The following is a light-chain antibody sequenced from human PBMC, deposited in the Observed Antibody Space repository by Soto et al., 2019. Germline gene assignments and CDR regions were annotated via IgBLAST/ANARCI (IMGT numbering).Light chain of an antibody. CDR2: EVS. Sequence: QSALTQPASVSGSPGQSITISCTGTSSDVGGYNYVSWYQQHPGKAPKLMIYEVSNRPSGVSNRFSGSKPGNTASLTISGLQAEDEADYYCSSYTSSSTLYVVGTGTKVTVL. V-gene: IGLV2-14*01. CDR1: SSDVGGYNY. J-gene: IGLJ1*01. CDR3: SSYTSSSTLYV.